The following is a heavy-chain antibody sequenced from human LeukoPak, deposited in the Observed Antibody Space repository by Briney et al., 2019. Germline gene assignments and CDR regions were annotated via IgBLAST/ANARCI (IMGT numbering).Heavy chain of an antibody. Sequence: PGGSLRLSCTASGFSFNNYGMHWVRQAPGKGLEWVAFIRYDGSNKYYADSVKGRFTISRDNSKNTLYLQMNSLRAEDTAVYYCAKTAAIVVVVAANDYWGQGTLVTVSS. V-gene: IGHV3-30*02. CDR3: AKTAAIVVVVAANDY. J-gene: IGHJ4*02. D-gene: IGHD2-15*01. CDR1: GFSFNNYG. CDR2: IRYDGSNK.